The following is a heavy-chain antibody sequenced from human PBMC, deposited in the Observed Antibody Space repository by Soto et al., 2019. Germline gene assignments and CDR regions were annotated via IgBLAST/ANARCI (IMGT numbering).Heavy chain of an antibody. V-gene: IGHV4-30-2*01. Sequence: PSETLSLTCGVSGGSISSGGYSWSWIRQPPGKGLEWIGYIYHSGSTYYNPSLKSRVTISVDRSKNQFSLKLSSVTAADTAVYYCARGPYDFWSGYYFDYWGQGTLVTVSS. J-gene: IGHJ4*02. CDR2: IYHSGST. CDR1: GGSISSGGYS. D-gene: IGHD3-3*01. CDR3: ARGPYDFWSGYYFDY.